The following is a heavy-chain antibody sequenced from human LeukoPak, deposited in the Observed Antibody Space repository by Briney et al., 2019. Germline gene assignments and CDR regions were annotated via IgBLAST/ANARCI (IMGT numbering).Heavy chain of an antibody. V-gene: IGHV1-18*01. Sequence: ASVKVSCKASGYTFTSYGIGWVRQAPGQGLEWMGWISAYNGNTNYAQKLQGRVTMTTDTSTSTAYMELRSLRSDDTAVYYCAREVYSSEVNYYYYGMDVWGQGTTVTVSS. D-gene: IGHD6-19*01. CDR1: GYTFTSYG. CDR2: ISAYNGNT. J-gene: IGHJ6*02. CDR3: AREVYSSEVNYYYYGMDV.